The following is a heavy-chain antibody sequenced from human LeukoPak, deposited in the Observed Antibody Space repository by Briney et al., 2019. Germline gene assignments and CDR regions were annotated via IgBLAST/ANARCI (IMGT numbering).Heavy chain of an antibody. Sequence: PSETLSLTCAVYGGYFSGYYWSWIRHPPGKGLEWIGEINHSGSTNYNPSLKRRVTILVDTSKNQSSLKLSSVTAADTAVYYCALKVFVRITRFDPWGQGTLVTVSS. V-gene: IGHV4-34*01. CDR3: ALKVFVRITRFDP. CDR1: GGYFSGYY. CDR2: INHSGST. J-gene: IGHJ5*02. D-gene: IGHD3-3*01.